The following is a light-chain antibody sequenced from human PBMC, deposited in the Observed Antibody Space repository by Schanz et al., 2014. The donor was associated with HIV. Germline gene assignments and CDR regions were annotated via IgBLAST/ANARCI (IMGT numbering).Light chain of an antibody. CDR3: QQYGSS. CDR2: GAS. J-gene: IGKJ3*01. V-gene: IGKV3-20*01. Sequence: EIVLTQSPGTLSLSPGERATLSCRASESVSSSLLAWYQQTPGQAPRLLIYGASSRATGIPDRFSGSGSGTDFTLTISRLEPEDFAVYYCQQYGSSFGPGTKVEIK. CDR1: ESVSSSL.